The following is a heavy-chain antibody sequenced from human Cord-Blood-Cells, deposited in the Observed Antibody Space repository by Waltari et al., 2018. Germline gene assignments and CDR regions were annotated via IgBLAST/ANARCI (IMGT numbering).Heavy chain of an antibody. CDR3: AKDRRSYYYFDY. CDR1: GFTFSSYA. V-gene: IGHV3-23*01. J-gene: IGHJ4*02. D-gene: IGHD1-26*01. Sequence: EVQLLESGGGLVQPGGSLRLSCAASGFTFSSYAMSWVRQAPGKGLEWFSAIGCSGVSTAYADSVKGRFTISRDNPKNTLYLQMNSLRAEDTAVYYCAKDRRSYYYFDYWGQGTLVTVSS. CDR2: IGCSGVST.